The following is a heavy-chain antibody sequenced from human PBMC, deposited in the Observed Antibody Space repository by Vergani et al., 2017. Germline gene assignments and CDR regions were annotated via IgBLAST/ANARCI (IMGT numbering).Heavy chain of an antibody. J-gene: IGHJ6*03. CDR3: VDRKTECETTGCLYPFYYYDYMDD. Sequence: QSTWKESGPTLVKPTQTLTLTCTFSGFSLNTRGVSVAWIRQPPGTALDWLALIYWNDDKHYSPSLNNRVTITKDTSKNKVVLKKTNMDYLDTGTYYNVDRKTECETTGCLYPFYYYDYMDDWGKGTTVTVSS. V-gene: IGHV2-5*04. CDR2: IYWNDDK. D-gene: IGHD1-7*01. CDR1: GFSLNTRGVS.